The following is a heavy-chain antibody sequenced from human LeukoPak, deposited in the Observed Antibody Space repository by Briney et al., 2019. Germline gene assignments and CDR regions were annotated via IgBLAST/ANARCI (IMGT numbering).Heavy chain of an antibody. J-gene: IGHJ5*02. CDR2: INPNSGGA. CDR1: GYTFTSYD. Sequence: EASVKVSCKASGYTFTSYDINWVRQAPGQGLEWMGWINPNSGGADYAQKFQGRVTMTRDTSISTAYMALSRLRSDDTAVYYCAKGPPEYCSGGSCHSGRNWIDPWGQGTLVTVSS. CDR3: AKGPPEYCSGGSCHSGRNWIDP. D-gene: IGHD2-15*01. V-gene: IGHV1-2*02.